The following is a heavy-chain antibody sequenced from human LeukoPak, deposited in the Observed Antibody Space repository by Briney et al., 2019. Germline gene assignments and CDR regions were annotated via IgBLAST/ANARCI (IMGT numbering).Heavy chain of an antibody. D-gene: IGHD5-18*01. Sequence: ASVKVSCKASGYTFIGYYIHWVRQDPGQGLEWMGWINPNSGGTNYAQRFQGRVSMTRDTSISTAYMELSRLTSDDTAVYFCAREGDPAMCFGQFDYWAQGTLVTVSS. CDR1: GYTFIGYY. J-gene: IGHJ4*02. CDR2: INPNSGGT. V-gene: IGHV1-2*02. CDR3: AREGDPAMCFGQFDY.